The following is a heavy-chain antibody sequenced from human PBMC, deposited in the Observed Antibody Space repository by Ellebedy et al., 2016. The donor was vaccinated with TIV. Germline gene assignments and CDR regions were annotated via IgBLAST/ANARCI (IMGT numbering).Heavy chain of an antibody. Sequence: SVKVSCKASGYPFTAYYMHWVRQAPGQGLEWMGVIIAIFGTTNYAQKFQGRLTITADESTSTAYMELSSLRSDDTAVYYCARDNHYYVQYFQHWGQGTLVTVSS. CDR3: ARDNHYYVQYFQH. D-gene: IGHD3-10*02. CDR1: GYPFTAYY. CDR2: IIAIFGTT. J-gene: IGHJ1*01. V-gene: IGHV1-69*13.